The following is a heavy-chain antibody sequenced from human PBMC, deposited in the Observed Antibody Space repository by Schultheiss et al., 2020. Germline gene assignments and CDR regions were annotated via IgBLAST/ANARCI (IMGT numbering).Heavy chain of an antibody. Sequence: GGSLRLSCAASGFTFSGSAMHWVRQASGKGLEWVGRIRSKANSYATAYAASVKGRFTISRDNSKNTLYLQMNSLKAEDTAIYYCAKGISGYCSGGTCNSRVRDYWGQGTLVTVSS. J-gene: IGHJ4*02. D-gene: IGHD2-15*01. V-gene: IGHV3-73*01. CDR2: IRSKANSYAT. CDR3: AKGISGYCSGGTCNSRVRDY. CDR1: GFTFSGSA.